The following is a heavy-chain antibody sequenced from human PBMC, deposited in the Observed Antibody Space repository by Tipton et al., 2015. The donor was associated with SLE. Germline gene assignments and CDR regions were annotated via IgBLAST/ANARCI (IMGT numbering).Heavy chain of an antibody. CDR2: TNQDGAIR. J-gene: IGHJ4*02. Sequence: SLRLSCAASGLNFVNYWMHWVRQAPGKGLVWISRTNQDGAIRSYEDSVKGRFIISRDNSKSTLYLQMNNVRVEDTALYYCTRGIDPGSSRISDYWGQGTMVSVSS. D-gene: IGHD2-15*01. V-gene: IGHV3-74*01. CDR1: GLNFVNYW. CDR3: TRGIDPGSSRISDY.